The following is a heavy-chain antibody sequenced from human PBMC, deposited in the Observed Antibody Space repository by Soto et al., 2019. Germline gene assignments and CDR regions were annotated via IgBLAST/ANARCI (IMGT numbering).Heavy chain of an antibody. D-gene: IGHD3-22*01. CDR1: GGTFSSYA. V-gene: IGHV1-69*13. Sequence: AVQVSCKASGGTFSSYAISWVRQAPGQGLEWMGGIIPIFGTANYAQKFQGRVTITADESTSTAYMELSSLRSEDTAVYYCASRHSSDYMDYCGQGTLVTVSS. J-gene: IGHJ4*02. CDR2: IIPIFGTA. CDR3: ASRHSSDYMDY.